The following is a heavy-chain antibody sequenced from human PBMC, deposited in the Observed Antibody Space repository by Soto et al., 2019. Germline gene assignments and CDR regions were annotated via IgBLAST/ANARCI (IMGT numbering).Heavy chain of an antibody. V-gene: IGHV3-30*18. Sequence: QVQLVESGGGEVQPGRSLTLSCAASGFTFSTYGMHWVCQTPGKGLEWVAVISYDGTNKFYSDSVKGRFTISRDNFKNTLTLQMNSLRAVDTAVYSCAKDLQSYGDYDYYCYGMDVWGLGTRVTVSS. J-gene: IGHJ6*02. CDR1: GFTFSTYG. D-gene: IGHD4-17*01. CDR2: ISYDGTNK. CDR3: AKDLQSYGDYDYYCYGMDV.